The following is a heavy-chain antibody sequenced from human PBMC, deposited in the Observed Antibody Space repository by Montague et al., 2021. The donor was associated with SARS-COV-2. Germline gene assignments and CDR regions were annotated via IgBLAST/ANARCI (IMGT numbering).Heavy chain of an antibody. Sequence: SETLSLTCAVSGISITNRNWWSWVRQPPGKGLELLGEIYSSGNTXYDPSPQGRATMSLDKSNNQVLLSLTSVPAADTAIYYCGTGLYWYFDLWGHGTLVTVSS. V-gene: IGHV4-4*02. CDR3: GTGLYWYFDL. J-gene: IGHJ2*01. CDR1: GISITNRNW. D-gene: IGHD7-27*01. CDR2: IYSSGNT.